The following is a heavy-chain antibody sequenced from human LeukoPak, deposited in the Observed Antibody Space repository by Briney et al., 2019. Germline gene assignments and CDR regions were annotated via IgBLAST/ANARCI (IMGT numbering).Heavy chain of an antibody. Sequence: ASVKVSCKASGYTFTSYYMHWVRQAPGQGLEWMGIINPSGGSTSYAQKFQGRVTMTRDTSTSTVYMELSSLRSEDTAVYYCATVPLIGGTTSDPGSYYFDYWGQGTLVTVSS. CDR3: ATVPLIGGTTSDPGSYYFDY. V-gene: IGHV1-46*01. D-gene: IGHD1-7*01. CDR2: INPSGGST. J-gene: IGHJ4*02. CDR1: GYTFTSYY.